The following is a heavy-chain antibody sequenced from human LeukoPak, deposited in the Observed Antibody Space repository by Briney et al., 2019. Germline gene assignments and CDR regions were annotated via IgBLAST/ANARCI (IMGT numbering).Heavy chain of an antibody. CDR2: IYTSGST. V-gene: IGHV4-4*07. CDR1: GGSISGYY. CDR3: ARHSDDYVWGSYRANWFDP. D-gene: IGHD3-16*02. Sequence: SETLSLTCTVSGGSISGYYWSWIRQPAGKGLEWIGRIYTSGSTNYNPSLKSRLTLSVDTSKNQFSLKLSSVTAADTAVYYCARHSDDYVWGSYRANWFDPWGQGTLVTVSS. J-gene: IGHJ5*02.